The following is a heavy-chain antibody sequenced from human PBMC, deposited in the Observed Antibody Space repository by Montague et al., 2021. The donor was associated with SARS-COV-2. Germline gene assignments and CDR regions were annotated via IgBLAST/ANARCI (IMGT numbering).Heavy chain of an antibody. CDR3: ARVRQWLVPFDY. D-gene: IGHD6-19*01. CDR2: IYYSGGT. J-gene: IGHJ4*02. V-gene: IGHV4-39*07. CDR1: GDSISHSSYY. Sequence: SETLSLTCTVSGDSISHSSYYWGWIRQPPGKGLEWIGSIYYSGGTYYNPSLKSRVTISVDTSKNQVSLKLNSVTAADTAVYYCARVRQWLVPFDYWGQGTLVTVSS.